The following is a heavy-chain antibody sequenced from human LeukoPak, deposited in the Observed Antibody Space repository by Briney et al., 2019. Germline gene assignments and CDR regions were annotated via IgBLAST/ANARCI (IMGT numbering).Heavy chain of an antibody. Sequence: KPSETLSLTCAVYGGSFSGYYWSWIRQPPGKGLERIGEINHSGSTNYNPSLKSRVTISVDTSKNQFSLKLSSVTAADTAVYYCAREVLLDYYGSESWPLFNYWGQGTLVTVSS. CDR3: AREVLLDYYGSESWPLFNY. CDR2: INHSGST. J-gene: IGHJ4*02. CDR1: GGSFSGYY. D-gene: IGHD3-10*01. V-gene: IGHV4-34*01.